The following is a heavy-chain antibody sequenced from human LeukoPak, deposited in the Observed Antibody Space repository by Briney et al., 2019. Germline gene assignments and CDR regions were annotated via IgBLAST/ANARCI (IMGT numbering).Heavy chain of an antibody. CDR2: VHNSGST. Sequence: SETLSLTCTVSGGSISYFYWSWIRQPPGKGLQWIGYVHNSGSTNYNPSFASRLSISLDTSKQQFSLRLSSATAADTAVYYCAREQLHSGRFDYWGQGILVTVSS. CDR3: AREQLHSGRFDY. J-gene: IGHJ4*02. D-gene: IGHD1-26*01. CDR1: GGSISYFY. V-gene: IGHV4-59*01.